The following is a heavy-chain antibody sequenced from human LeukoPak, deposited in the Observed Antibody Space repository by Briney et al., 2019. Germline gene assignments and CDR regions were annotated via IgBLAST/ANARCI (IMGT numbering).Heavy chain of an antibody. CDR3: AKVRVGATTCYFDY. J-gene: IGHJ4*02. V-gene: IGHV3-23*01. CDR1: GFTFSSYA. D-gene: IGHD1-26*01. CDR2: ISGSGGST. Sequence: PGESLRLSCAASGFTFSSYAMSWVRQAPGKGLEWVSAISGSGGSTYYADSVKGRFTISRDNSKNTLYLQMNSLRAEDTAVYYCAKVRVGATTCYFDYWGQGTLVTVSS.